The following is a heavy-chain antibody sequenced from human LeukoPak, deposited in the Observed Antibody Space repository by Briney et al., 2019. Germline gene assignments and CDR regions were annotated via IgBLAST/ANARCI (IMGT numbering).Heavy chain of an antibody. V-gene: IGHV3-23*01. J-gene: IGHJ4*02. D-gene: IGHD2-21*02. CDR1: GFAFSSYG. CDR3: AKDRLLNCRGDCYVFDY. CDR2: ISGSGDST. Sequence: GGTLRLSCAASGFAFSSYGLSWVRQAPGKGLEWVSSISGSGDSTFYADSVKGRFSISRDNSKNTLYLQVNGLRTEDTAVYYCAKDRLLNCRGDCYVFDYWGQGTVVTVSS.